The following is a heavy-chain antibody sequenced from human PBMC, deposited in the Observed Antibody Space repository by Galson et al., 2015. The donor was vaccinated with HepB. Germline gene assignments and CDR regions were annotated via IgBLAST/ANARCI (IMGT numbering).Heavy chain of an antibody. Sequence: SLRLSCAASGFTFSSYWMHWVRQAPGKGLVWVSRINSDGSSTSYADSVKGRFTISRDNAKNTLYLQMNSLRAEDTAVYYCARAGSMVRGVSDYWGQGTLVTVSS. CDR3: ARAGSMVRGVSDY. D-gene: IGHD3-10*01. CDR1: GFTFSSYW. V-gene: IGHV3-74*01. CDR2: INSDGSST. J-gene: IGHJ4*02.